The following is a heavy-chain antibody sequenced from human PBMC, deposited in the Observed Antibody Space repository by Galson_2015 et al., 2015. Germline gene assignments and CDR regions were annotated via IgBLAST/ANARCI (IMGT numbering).Heavy chain of an antibody. Sequence: SLRLSCAAPGFTFSSYSMNWVRQAPGKGLEWVSSISSSSSYIYYADSVKGRFAISRDNAKNSLYLQMNSLRAEDTAVYYCARVIGSRWEYSSSSTHYYGMDVWGQGTTVTVSS. CDR3: ARVIGSRWEYSSSSTHYYGMDV. D-gene: IGHD6-6*01. V-gene: IGHV3-21*01. CDR2: ISSSSSYI. J-gene: IGHJ6*02. CDR1: GFTFSSYS.